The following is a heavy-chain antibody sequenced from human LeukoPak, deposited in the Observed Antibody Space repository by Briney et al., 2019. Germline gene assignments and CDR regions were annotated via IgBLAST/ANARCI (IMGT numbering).Heavy chain of an antibody. CDR1: GGSINTYY. CDR2: IYTNGST. J-gene: IGHJ4*02. CDR3: ARGNSSSSCDY. Sequence: PSETLSLTCTVSGGSINTYYWNWIRQPAGKGLEWIGRIYTNGSTNYNPSLKGRVSISIDRSKNQFSLRLSSVTAADTAVYYCARGNSSSSCDYWGQGTLVTVSS. V-gene: IGHV4-4*07. D-gene: IGHD6-6*01.